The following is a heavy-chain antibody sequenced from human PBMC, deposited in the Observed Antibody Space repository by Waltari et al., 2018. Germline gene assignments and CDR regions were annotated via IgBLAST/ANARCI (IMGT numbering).Heavy chain of an antibody. CDR1: GFTFSSYW. CDR3: LRDRRGPALFDS. V-gene: IGHV3-7*03. J-gene: IGHJ4*02. D-gene: IGHD2-2*01. CDR2: IKQDGSEG. Sequence: EVQVVESGGGLVQPGGSLRLSCEGSGFTFSSYWMSWVRQAPGKGLEGVGNIKQDGSEGNYVDSVKGRFTISRDNAKNSVFLQMISLRAEDTAVYYCLRDRRGPALFDSWGQGTLVTVSS.